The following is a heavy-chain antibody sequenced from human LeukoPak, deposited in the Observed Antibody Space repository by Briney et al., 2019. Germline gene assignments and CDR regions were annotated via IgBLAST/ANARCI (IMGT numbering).Heavy chain of an antibody. D-gene: IGHD2/OR15-2a*01. CDR1: GYNFFTYG. CDR3: ARGDFFFFDY. CDR2: ISPHNGNA. V-gene: IGHV1-18*01. J-gene: IGHJ4*01. Sequence: ASVKASCKASGYNFFTYGITWVRRAPGQGLEWMGWISPHNGNANYAQKFQDRVIMTTDTSTNTAFMEVRRLRSDDTAMYYCARGDFFFFDYWGQGSLVTVSS.